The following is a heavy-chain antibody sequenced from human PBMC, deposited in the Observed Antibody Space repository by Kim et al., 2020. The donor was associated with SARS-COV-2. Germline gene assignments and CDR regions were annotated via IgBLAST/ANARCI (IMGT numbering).Heavy chain of an antibody. CDR1: GGSISSYY. D-gene: IGHD3-22*01. V-gene: IGHV4-59*13. J-gene: IGHJ4*02. Sequence: SETLSLTCTVSGGSISSYYWSWIRQPPGKGLEWIGYIYYSGSTNYNPSLKSRVTISVDTSKNQFSLKLSSVTAADTAVYYCAAVEYYYDSSGYLNGGGYDYWGQGTLVTVSS. CDR3: AAVEYYYDSSGYLNGGGYDY. CDR2: IYYSGST.